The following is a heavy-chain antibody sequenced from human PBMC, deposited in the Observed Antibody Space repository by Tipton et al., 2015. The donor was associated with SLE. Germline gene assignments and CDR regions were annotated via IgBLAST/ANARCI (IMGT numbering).Heavy chain of an antibody. CDR2: VYYSGST. Sequence: GLVKPSETLSLTCAVYGGALSTYYWSWFRQSPGKGLEWIGYVYYSGSTNYNPSLKSRVTISVDTSKNQFSLRRSSVTAADTAVYYCARSAGYGSSWAHFDYWGQGTLVTVST. V-gene: IGHV4-59*01. D-gene: IGHD6-13*01. J-gene: IGHJ4*02. CDR3: ARSAGYGSSWAHFDY. CDR1: GGALSTYY.